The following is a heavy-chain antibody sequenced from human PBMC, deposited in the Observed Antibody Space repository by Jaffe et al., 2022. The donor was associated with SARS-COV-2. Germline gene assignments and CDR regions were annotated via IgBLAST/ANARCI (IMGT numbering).Heavy chain of an antibody. CDR1: GFTFSSYA. V-gene: IGHV3-30-3*01. CDR2: ISYDGSNK. D-gene: IGHD2-15*01. CDR3: ARDDCSGGSCYFDY. Sequence: QVQLVESGGGVVQPGRSLRLSCAASGFTFSSYAMHWVRQAPGKGLEWVAVISYDGSNKYYADSVKGRFTISRDNSKNTLYLQMNSLRAEDTAVYYCARDDCSGGSCYFDYWGQGTLVTVSS. J-gene: IGHJ4*02.